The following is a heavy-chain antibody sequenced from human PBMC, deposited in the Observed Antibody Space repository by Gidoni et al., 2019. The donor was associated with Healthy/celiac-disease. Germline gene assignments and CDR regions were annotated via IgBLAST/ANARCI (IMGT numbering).Heavy chain of an antibody. Sequence: QVQLQESGPGLVKPSQTLSLTCTFSGGSISSGAYYWSWIRQPPGKGLEWIGYIYYSGSTYDNPSLKSRVTISVDTSKNQFSLKLSSVTAADTAVYYCAREVRPWFRELDYYYYYGMDVWGQGTTVTVSS. CDR2: IYYSGST. CDR1: GGSISSGAYY. CDR3: AREVRPWFRELDYYYYYGMDV. J-gene: IGHJ6*02. D-gene: IGHD3-10*01. V-gene: IGHV4-30-4*01.